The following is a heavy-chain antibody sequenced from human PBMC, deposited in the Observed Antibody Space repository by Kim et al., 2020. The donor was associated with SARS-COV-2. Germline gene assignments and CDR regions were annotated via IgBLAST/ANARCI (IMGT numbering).Heavy chain of an antibody. D-gene: IGHD6-19*01. V-gene: IGHV4-59*13. CDR1: GGSISSYY. Sequence: SETLSLTCTVSGGSISSYYWSWIRQPPGKGLEWIGYIYYSGSTNYNPSLKSRVTISVDTSKNQFSLKLSSVTAADTAVYYCARVSRNSSGEAYYYYGMDVWGQGTTVTVSS. CDR3: ARVSRNSSGEAYYYYGMDV. CDR2: IYYSGST. J-gene: IGHJ6*02.